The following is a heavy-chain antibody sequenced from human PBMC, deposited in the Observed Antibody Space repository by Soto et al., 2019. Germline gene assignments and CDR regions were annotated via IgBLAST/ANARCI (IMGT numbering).Heavy chain of an antibody. CDR1: GFAVSSFW. CDR2: IKRDGSEK. CDR3: ARDYDFWSGSNYCFDY. J-gene: IGHJ4*02. D-gene: IGHD3-3*01. V-gene: IGHV3-7*01. Sequence: EVQLVESGGGWVQPGGSLRLSCSASGFAVSSFWMSWVRQAPGKRLEWVANIKRDGSEKYYVDSVKGRFTISRDNAKNSLYLQMNSLRAEDTAVYYCARDYDFWSGSNYCFDYWGQGTLVTVSS.